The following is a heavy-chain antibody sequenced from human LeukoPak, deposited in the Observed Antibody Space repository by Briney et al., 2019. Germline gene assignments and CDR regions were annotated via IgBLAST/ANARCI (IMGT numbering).Heavy chain of an antibody. Sequence: GGSLRLSCAASRFTFSSYAMRWVRQAPGKGLGWVSHISPSGGGTYYADFVRGRFTISRDDSKNTLYLQMNSLRGDDTAVYYCAQDIGWLQFAYWGQGTLVAVSS. V-gene: IGHV3-23*01. CDR3: AQDIGWLQFAY. CDR1: RFTFSSYA. CDR2: ISPSGGGT. D-gene: IGHD5-24*01. J-gene: IGHJ4*02.